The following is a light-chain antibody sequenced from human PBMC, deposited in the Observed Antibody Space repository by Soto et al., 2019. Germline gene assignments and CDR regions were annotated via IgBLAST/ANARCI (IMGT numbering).Light chain of an antibody. J-gene: IGKJ4*01. V-gene: IGKV1-9*01. Sequence: DIQLTQSPSFLSASVGDRVTIPCGASQGISSYLAWYQQKPGKAPKLVIYAASTLQSGVPSRFSGSGSGTEFTLTISSLQPEDFATYYCQQLNSYPLTFGGGTKVEIK. CDR2: AAS. CDR1: QGISSY. CDR3: QQLNSYPLT.